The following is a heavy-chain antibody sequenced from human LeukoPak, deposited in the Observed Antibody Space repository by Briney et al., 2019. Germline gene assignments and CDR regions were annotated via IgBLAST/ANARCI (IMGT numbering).Heavy chain of an antibody. CDR1: GYTFTGYY. J-gene: IGHJ5*02. CDR2: INPNSGGT. D-gene: IGHD6-19*01. V-gene: IGHV1-2*02. CDR3: ARDSAVANWFDP. Sequence: ASVKVSCKASGYTFTGYYMHWVRQAPGQGLEWMGWINPNSGGTNYAQKFQGRVTTTRDTSISTAYMELSRLRSDDTAVYYCARDSAVANWFDPWGQGTLVTVSS.